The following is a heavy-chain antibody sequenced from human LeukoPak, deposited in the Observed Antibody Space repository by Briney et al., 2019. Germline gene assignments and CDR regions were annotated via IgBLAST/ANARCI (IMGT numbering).Heavy chain of an antibody. CDR3: ARQVWSRYPFDY. CDR1: GGSISSYY. Sequence: PSETLSLTCTVSGGSISSYYWSWIRQPPGKGLEWIGYIYTSGSTNYNPSLKSRVTISVDTSKNQFSLKPSSVTAADTAVYYCARQVWSRYPFDYWRQGTLVTVSS. CDR2: IYTSGST. J-gene: IGHJ4*02. D-gene: IGHD2-21*01. V-gene: IGHV4-4*09.